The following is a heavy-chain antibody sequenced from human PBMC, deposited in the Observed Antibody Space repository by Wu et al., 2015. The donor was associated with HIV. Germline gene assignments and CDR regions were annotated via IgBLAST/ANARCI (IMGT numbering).Heavy chain of an antibody. D-gene: IGHD5-18*01. CDR1: GGTFSGYA. CDR3: ARGGSLVDTSTVRRHYYYMDV. CDR2: IIPVFGTT. J-gene: IGHJ6*03. V-gene: IGHV1-69*05. Sequence: QVQLVQSGAEVKKPGSSVNVSCQAFGGTFSGYAVNWVRQAPGQGLEWMGGIIPVFGTTSYAQKFRGRVTITTDASTNTAYMELTGLRSADTAVYYCARGGSLVDTSTVRRHYYYMDVWGRGTTVIVSS.